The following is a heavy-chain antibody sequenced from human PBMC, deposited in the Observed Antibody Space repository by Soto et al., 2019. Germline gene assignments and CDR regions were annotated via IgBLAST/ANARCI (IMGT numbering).Heavy chain of an antibody. CDR1: GSSISSYY. CDR3: ARRGAAGTYNWFDP. J-gene: IGHJ5*02. D-gene: IGHD1-1*01. V-gene: IGHV4-59*08. Sequence: PAETLSLTCTFSGSSISSYYWSWIRQPPGKGLEWIGYIYYSGSTNYNPSLKSRVTISVDTSKNQFSLKLSSVTAADTAVYYCARRGAAGTYNWFDPWGQGTLVTVSS. CDR2: IYYSGST.